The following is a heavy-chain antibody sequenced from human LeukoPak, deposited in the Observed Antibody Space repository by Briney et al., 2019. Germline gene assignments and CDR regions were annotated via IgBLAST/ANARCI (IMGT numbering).Heavy chain of an antibody. Sequence: PGGSLRLSCAASGFTFSSYAMSWVRQVPGKGLEWVSAISGSGGSTYYADSVKGRFTISRDNSKNTLYLQMNSLRAEGTAVYYCAKDRLGYSYGIGFDYWGQGTLVTVSS. CDR1: GFTFSSYA. J-gene: IGHJ4*02. CDR2: ISGSGGST. D-gene: IGHD5-18*01. V-gene: IGHV3-23*01. CDR3: AKDRLGYSYGIGFDY.